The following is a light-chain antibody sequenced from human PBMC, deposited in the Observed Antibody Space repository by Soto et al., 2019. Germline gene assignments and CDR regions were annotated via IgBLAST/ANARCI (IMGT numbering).Light chain of an antibody. Sequence: DVVMTQSPLSLPVTLGQSASISCRSSQSLLHSDGSIYLNWFHQRPGQSPRRLIYKISSRDSGDPDRFSGSGSGTDFTLKISSVEAEDVAIYYCMQGTQWPWTFGQGTRVDIK. CDR2: KIS. CDR3: MQGTQWPWT. J-gene: IGKJ1*01. V-gene: IGKV2-30*02. CDR1: QSLLHSDGSIY.